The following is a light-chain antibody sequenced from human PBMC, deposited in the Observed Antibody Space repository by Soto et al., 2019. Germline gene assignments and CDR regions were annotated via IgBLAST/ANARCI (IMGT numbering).Light chain of an antibody. J-gene: IGKJ1*01. CDR3: HQYGNSSQA. CDR1: QSVSSGS. V-gene: IGKV3-20*01. Sequence: EIVLTQSPGTLSWSPGERATLSCRASQSVSSGSFAWYQQKPGQAPRLLIYGASSRASGVPARFSGSGSGTVFTLTINILQPDDFAVYYCHQYGNSSQAFGQGTKVDI. CDR2: GAS.